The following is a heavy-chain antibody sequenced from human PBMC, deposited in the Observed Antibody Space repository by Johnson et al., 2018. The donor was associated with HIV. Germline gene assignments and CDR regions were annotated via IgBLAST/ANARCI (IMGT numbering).Heavy chain of an antibody. CDR3: ARDPPPRSSGSDAFDI. CDR2: ISGSGGST. J-gene: IGHJ3*02. Sequence: VQLVESGGGLVQPGGSLRLSCAASGFTFSSYAMSWVRQAPGKGLEWVSAISGSGGSTYYADSVKGRFTISRDNSKNTLYLQMNSLRAEDTDLYYCARDPPPRSSGSDAFDIWGQGTMVTVSS. CDR1: GFTFSSYA. V-gene: IGHV3-23*04. D-gene: IGHD6-19*01.